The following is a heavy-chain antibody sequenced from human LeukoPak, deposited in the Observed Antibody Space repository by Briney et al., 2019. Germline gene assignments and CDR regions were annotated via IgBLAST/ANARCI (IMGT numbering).Heavy chain of an antibody. CDR3: ARLEQGPYYDSSGY. D-gene: IGHD3-22*01. Sequence: GASVKVSCKASGYTFTSYGISWVRQAPGQGLEWMGGIIPIFGTANYAQKFQGRVTITADESTSTAYMELSSLRSEDTAVYYCARLEQGPYYDSSGYWGQGTLVTVSS. CDR1: GYTFTSYG. CDR2: IIPIFGTA. J-gene: IGHJ4*02. V-gene: IGHV1-69*13.